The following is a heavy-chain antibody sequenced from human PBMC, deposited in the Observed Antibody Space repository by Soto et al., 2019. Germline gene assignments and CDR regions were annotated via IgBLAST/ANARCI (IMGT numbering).Heavy chain of an antibody. V-gene: IGHV1-69*13. CDR1: GGTFNNYP. CDR3: ARGRGYSGDDHYYYFDMDV. Sequence: SVKVSCKASGGTFNNYPITWVRQAPGEGLEWMGGSIPIFGTANYAQNFQGRVTISVDESASTAYMELSSLRSEDTAVYYCARGRGYSGDDHYYYFDMDVWGQGTTVTVSS. J-gene: IGHJ6*02. CDR2: SIPIFGTA. D-gene: IGHD5-12*01.